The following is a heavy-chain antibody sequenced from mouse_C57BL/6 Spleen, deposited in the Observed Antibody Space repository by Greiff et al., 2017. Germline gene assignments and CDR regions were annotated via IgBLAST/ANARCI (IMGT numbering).Heavy chain of an antibody. V-gene: IGHV1-53*01. J-gene: IGHJ3*01. CDR3: ARSHYDYDGWFAY. CDR2: INPSNGGT. D-gene: IGHD2-4*01. CDR1: GYTFTSYW. Sequence: QVQLQQPGTELVKPGASVKLSCKASGYTFTSYWMHWVKQRPGQGLEWIGNINPSNGGTNYNEQFKSKATLTLDKSSSTAYMQLSSLTSEDSAVYYCARSHYDYDGWFAYWGQGTLVTVSA.